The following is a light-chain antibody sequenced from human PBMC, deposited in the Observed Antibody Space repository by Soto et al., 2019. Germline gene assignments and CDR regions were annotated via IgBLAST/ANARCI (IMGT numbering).Light chain of an antibody. V-gene: IGLV2-11*01. CDR1: SXDVGGYNY. Sequence: QSVLTQPRSVSGSPGQSVAISCTGTSXDVGGYNYVSWFQHHPGKAPKLLIYDVTQRPAGVSDRFSGSKSGNTASLTISGLQAEDEADYYCCSFAGSPYVFGTGTKVTVL. J-gene: IGLJ1*01. CDR3: CSFAGSPYV. CDR2: DVT.